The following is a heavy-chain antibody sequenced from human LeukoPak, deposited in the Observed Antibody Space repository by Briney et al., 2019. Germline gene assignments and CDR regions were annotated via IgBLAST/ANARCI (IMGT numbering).Heavy chain of an antibody. J-gene: IGHJ4*02. CDR2: FDPEDGET. CDR1: GYTLTELS. D-gene: IGHD3-9*01. CDR3: ATDRIRYFDWLPSLDY. Sequence: VASVKVSCKVSGYTLTELSMHWVRQAPGKGLEWVGGFDPEDGETIYAQKFQGRVTMTEDTSTDTAYMELSSLRSEDTAVYYCATDRIRYFDWLPSLDYWGQGTLVTVSS. V-gene: IGHV1-24*01.